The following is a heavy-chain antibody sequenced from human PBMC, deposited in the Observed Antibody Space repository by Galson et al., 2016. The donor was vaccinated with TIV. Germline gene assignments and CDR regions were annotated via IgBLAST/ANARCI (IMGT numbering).Heavy chain of an antibody. CDR1: GISFSSYW. V-gene: IGHV3-7*01. CDR3: ASQGVGY. J-gene: IGHJ4*02. Sequence: SLRLSCAVSGISFSSYWMTWVRQAPGKGLEWVASINQGGSEKYYVDSVKGRFTISRDNAKNSLYLQMNSLRAEDTAMFYCASQGVGYWGQGTLVTVSS. D-gene: IGHD1-26*01. CDR2: INQGGSEK.